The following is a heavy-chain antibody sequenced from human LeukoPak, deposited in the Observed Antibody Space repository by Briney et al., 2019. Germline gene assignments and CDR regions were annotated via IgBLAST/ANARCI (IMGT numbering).Heavy chain of an antibody. Sequence: PGGSLRLSCAASGFTVSDNYMIWVRQTPGKGLEWVSLISTDGRTYHADSLKGRFTISRDNAKNTLYLQMNSLRAEDTAVYYCARVGARLGAFDIWGQGTMVTVSS. CDR2: ISTDGRT. CDR3: ARVGARLGAFDI. CDR1: GFTVSDNY. J-gene: IGHJ3*02. V-gene: IGHV3-53*01. D-gene: IGHD6-25*01.